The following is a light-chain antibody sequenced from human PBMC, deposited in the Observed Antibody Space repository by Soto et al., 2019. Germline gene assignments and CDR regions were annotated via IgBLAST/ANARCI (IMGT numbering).Light chain of an antibody. V-gene: IGKV1-5*01. CDR2: DAS. CDR1: QSVSSR. Sequence: DIQLTQSPSTLSASVGDRVTLTCRASQSVSSRLAWYQQRPGKAPKLLIYDASTLESGVPSRFSGGGSGTEFTLTINNLQPDDLATYICQQYKSYSTFGRGTKVDI. J-gene: IGKJ1*01. CDR3: QQYKSYST.